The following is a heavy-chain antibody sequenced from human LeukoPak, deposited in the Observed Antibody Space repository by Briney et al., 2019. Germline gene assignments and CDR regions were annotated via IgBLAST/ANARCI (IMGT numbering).Heavy chain of an antibody. J-gene: IGHJ6*02. CDR3: ARDSRRVTSYYYYYYGMDV. V-gene: IGHV4-34*01. CDR1: GGSFSGYY. D-gene: IGHD2-15*01. Sequence: PSETLSLTCAVYGGSFSGYYWSWIRQPPGKGLEWIGEINHSGSTNYNPSPKSRVTISVDTSKNQFSLKLSSVTAADTAVYYCARDSRRVTSYYYYYYGMDVWGQGTLVTVSS. CDR2: INHSGST.